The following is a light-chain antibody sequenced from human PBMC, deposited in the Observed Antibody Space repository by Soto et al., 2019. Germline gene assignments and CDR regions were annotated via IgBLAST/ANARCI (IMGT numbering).Light chain of an antibody. CDR2: AAS. J-gene: IGKJ1*01. CDR3: QQYYRYPRT. V-gene: IGKV1-8*01. Sequence: AIRMTQSPSSLYASTGDRVTISCRASQGISSYLAWYQQKPGKAPKLLIYAASTLQSGVPSRFSGSGSGTDFTLTISCLQSEDFATYYCQQYYRYPRTFGQGTKVEIK. CDR1: QGISSY.